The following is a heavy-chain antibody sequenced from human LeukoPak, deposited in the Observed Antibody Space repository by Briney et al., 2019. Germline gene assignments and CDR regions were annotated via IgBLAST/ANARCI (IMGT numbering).Heavy chain of an antibody. D-gene: IGHD3-10*02. CDR1: GYTFTSYG. V-gene: IGHV1-18*01. CDR3: ARGSYVNWFDP. CDR2: ISAYNGNT. Sequence: ASVKVSCKASGYTFTSYGISWLRQAPGQGLEWMGWISAYNGNTNYAQNFQGRVTMTTDTSTSTAYMELRSLRSDDTAVFYCARGSYVNWFDPWGQGTLVTVSS. J-gene: IGHJ5*02.